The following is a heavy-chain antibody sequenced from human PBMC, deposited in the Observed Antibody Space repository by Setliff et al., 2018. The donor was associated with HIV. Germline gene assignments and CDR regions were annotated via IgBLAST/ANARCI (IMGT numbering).Heavy chain of an antibody. CDR1: GGSISSYY. CDR3: ARGRSSTIDY. Sequence: SETLSLTCTVSGGSISSYYGSWIRQPPGKGLEWIGYIYYSGSTNYNPSLRSRVTISVDTSKNQFSLKLSSVTAADTAVYYCARGRSSTIDYWGQGTLVTVSS. V-gene: IGHV4-59*01. D-gene: IGHD1-26*01. CDR2: IYYSGST. J-gene: IGHJ4*02.